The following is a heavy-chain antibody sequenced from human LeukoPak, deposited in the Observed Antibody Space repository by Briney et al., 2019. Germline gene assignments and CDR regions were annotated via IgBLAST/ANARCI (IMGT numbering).Heavy chain of an antibody. J-gene: IGHJ4*02. Sequence: SETLSLTCTVSGGSISSSSYYWGWIRQPPGKGLEWIGSIYYSGSTYCNPSLKSRVTISVDTSKNQFSLKLNSVTAADTAVYYCARDEGAAYSSSWYDYWGQGTLVTVSS. V-gene: IGHV4-39*07. D-gene: IGHD6-13*01. CDR2: IYYSGST. CDR1: GGSISSSSYY. CDR3: ARDEGAAYSSSWYDY.